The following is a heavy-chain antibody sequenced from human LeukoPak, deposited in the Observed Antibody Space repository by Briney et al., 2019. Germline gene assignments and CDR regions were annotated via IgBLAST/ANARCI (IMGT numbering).Heavy chain of an antibody. D-gene: IGHD3-10*01. Sequence: GGSLRLSCAASGFTFSSYAMNWVRQAPGKGLEWVSAISGSGGSTYYADSVKGRFTISRDNSKNTLYLQMNSLRAEDTAVYYCAKGTRSGVSYFDYWGQGTLVTVSS. CDR2: ISGSGGST. CDR1: GFTFSSYA. J-gene: IGHJ4*02. CDR3: AKGTRSGVSYFDY. V-gene: IGHV3-23*01.